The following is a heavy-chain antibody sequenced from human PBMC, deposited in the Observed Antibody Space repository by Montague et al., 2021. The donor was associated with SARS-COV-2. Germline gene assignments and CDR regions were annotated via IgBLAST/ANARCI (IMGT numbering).Heavy chain of an antibody. D-gene: IGHD1-14*01. J-gene: IGHJ3*01. CDR1: GDSISSSNYY. CDR3: ARETKTADAFDL. CDR2: IYYRGST. Sequence: SETLSLTCTVSGDSISSSNYYWSWIRQPPGKGLEWIGSIYYRGSTYYNPSLKSRVTISVDTSMNQFSLKVRSVTAADTAVYYCARETKTADAFDLWGQGTLVTVSS. V-gene: IGHV4-39*07.